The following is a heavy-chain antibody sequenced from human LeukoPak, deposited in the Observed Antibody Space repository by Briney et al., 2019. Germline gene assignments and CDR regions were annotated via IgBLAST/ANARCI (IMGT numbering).Heavy chain of an antibody. D-gene: IGHD6-19*01. Sequence: GGSLRLSCAASGFTFSFYVMHWVRQAPGKGLEWVAVISYDGSKEYYADSVKGRFTISRDNAKNTLYLQMNSLRAEDTAVYYCARDKSPIAVAGTRGDYWGQGTLVTVSS. V-gene: IGHV3-30*03. CDR1: GFTFSFYV. CDR2: ISYDGSKE. CDR3: ARDKSPIAVAGTRGDY. J-gene: IGHJ4*02.